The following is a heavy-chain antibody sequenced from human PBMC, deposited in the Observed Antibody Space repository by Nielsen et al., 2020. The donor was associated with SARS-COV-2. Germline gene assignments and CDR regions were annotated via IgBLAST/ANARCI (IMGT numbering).Heavy chain of an antibody. CDR2: IIPIFGTA. D-gene: IGHD3-10*01. CDR3: ARQRDEIWFGEFD. Sequence: SVKVSCKASGGTFSSYAISWVRQAPGQGLEWMGGIIPIFGTANYAQKFQGRVTITADESTSTAYMELSSLRAEDTAVYYCARQRDEIWFGEFDWGQGTLVTVSS. J-gene: IGHJ4*02. V-gene: IGHV1-69*13. CDR1: GGTFSSYA.